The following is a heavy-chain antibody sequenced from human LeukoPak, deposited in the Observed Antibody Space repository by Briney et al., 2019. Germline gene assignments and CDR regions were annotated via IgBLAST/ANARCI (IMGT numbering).Heavy chain of an antibody. CDR2: FDPEDGET. V-gene: IGHV1-24*01. CDR3: ATIDGHYDSSGY. Sequence: ASVKVSCKASRDTFISHAITWVRQAPGQGLEWMGGFDPEDGETIYAQKFQGRVTMTEDTSTDTAYMELSSLRSEDTAVYYCATIDGHYDSSGYWGQGTLVIVSS. D-gene: IGHD3-22*01. CDR1: RDTFISHA. J-gene: IGHJ4*02.